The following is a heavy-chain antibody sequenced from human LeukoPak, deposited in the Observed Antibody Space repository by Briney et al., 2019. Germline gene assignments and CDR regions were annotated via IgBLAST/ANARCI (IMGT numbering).Heavy chain of an antibody. Sequence: ASVKVSCKASGYTFTNYVSWVRQAPGQGLEWMGWVSTYNDDTNYAQNFQGRVTMTTDTSTNTAYMELRSLRSDDTALYYCARDWYCTGGICNDCFDPWGQGTLVTVSS. CDR2: VSTYNDDT. CDR3: ARDWYCTGGICNDCFDP. V-gene: IGHV1-18*01. J-gene: IGHJ5*02. CDR1: GYTFTNY. D-gene: IGHD2-8*02.